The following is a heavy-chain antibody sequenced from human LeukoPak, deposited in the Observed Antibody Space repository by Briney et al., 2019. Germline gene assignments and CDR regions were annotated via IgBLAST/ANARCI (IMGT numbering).Heavy chain of an antibody. CDR3: ARARRSFDY. J-gene: IGHJ4*02. CDR1: GFTFSGFG. V-gene: IGHV3-7*03. Sequence: GGSLGFSCAAFGFTFSGFGLSGFGKAQGKGLKWVANIKQDGSEKYYVDSVKGRFTISRDNAKNSLYLQMNSLRAEDTAVYYCARARRSFDYWGQGTLVTVSS. CDR2: IKQDGSEK.